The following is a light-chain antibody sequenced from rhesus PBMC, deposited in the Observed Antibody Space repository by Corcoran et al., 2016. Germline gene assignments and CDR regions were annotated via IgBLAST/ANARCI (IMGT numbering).Light chain of an antibody. CDR2: KAS. Sequence: DIQMTQSPSSLSASVGDRVTITCRTSENVNNYLNWYQQKPGKAPKLLIYKASTLQSGVPSRFSGSGAGTDYTLTISSLKSEDVATYCCQHNYGTPFTFGPGTKLDI. V-gene: IGKV1-74*01. J-gene: IGKJ3*01. CDR3: QHNYGTPFT. CDR1: ENVNNY.